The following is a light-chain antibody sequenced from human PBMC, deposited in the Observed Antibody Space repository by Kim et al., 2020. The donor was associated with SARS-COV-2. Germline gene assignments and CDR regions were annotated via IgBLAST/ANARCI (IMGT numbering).Light chain of an antibody. J-gene: IGKJ4*01. V-gene: IGKV3-11*01. CDR3: QQRRSWPLT. CDR2: DAN. Sequence: CLSPGERDTLSRSARRSHQCFRAWYEHKPGQAPRLLIFDANNRATGIPARDSGSESETDFTLTISNLEPGDSAFYYCQQRRSWPLTCGGGTKLEL. CDR1: RSHQCF.